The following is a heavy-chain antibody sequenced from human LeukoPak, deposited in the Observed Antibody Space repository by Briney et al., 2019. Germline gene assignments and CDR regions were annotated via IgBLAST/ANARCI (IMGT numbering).Heavy chain of an antibody. CDR3: ARSKALRLDDIYY. J-gene: IGHJ4*02. V-gene: IGHV1-69*13. CDR1: GGTFSSYS. Sequence: ASVKVSCKASGGTFSSYSISWVRQAPGQGLEWMGGIIPIFGTADYAQKFQGRVTITADESTSTAYMELSSLRSEDTAVYYCARSKALRLDDIYYWGQGTLVTVTS. D-gene: IGHD3-9*01. CDR2: IIPIFGTA.